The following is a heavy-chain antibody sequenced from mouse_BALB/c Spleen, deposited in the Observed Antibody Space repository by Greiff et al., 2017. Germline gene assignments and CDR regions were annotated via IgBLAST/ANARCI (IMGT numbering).Heavy chain of an antibody. CDR2: ISSGGGST. V-gene: IGHV5-12-1*01. CDR3: ARQLGAYSMDY. Sequence: EVQLVESGGGLVKPGGSLKLSCAASGFAFSSYDMSWVRQTPEKRLEWVAYISSGGGSTYYPDTVKGRFTISRDNAKNTLYLQMSSLKSEDTAMYYCARQLGAYSMDYWGQGTSVTVAS. CDR1: GFAFSSYD. D-gene: IGHD4-1*01. J-gene: IGHJ4*01.